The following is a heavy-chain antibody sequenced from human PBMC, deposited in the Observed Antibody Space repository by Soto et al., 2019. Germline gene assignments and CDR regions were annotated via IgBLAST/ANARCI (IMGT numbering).Heavy chain of an antibody. CDR1: GFSLSSTRVA. D-gene: IGHD6-19*01. J-gene: IGHJ4*02. CDR3: AHSVVAGLGYYFDY. CDR2: IYWDDDK. Sequence: QITLKESGPTLVKPTQTLTLTCTFSGFSLSSTRVAVGWIRQPPGKTPEWLALIYWDDDKRYSPFLKSRLTITKDTSKNQVVLTMTNMDPVDTATYYCAHSVVAGLGYYFDYWGQGTLVTVSS. V-gene: IGHV2-5*02.